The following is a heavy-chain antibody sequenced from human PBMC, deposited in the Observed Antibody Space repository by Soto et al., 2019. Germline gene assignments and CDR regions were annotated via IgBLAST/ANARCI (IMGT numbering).Heavy chain of an antibody. Sequence: LQLQESGSGLVESSQTLSLTCAVSGGSISSIGYSWSWIRQPPGKGLEWIGYIYHSGTTYYNPSLKSRVTISMDRSNNQFSLNLTSMTAADTAVYYCARTTVLRGAWFDPWGQGTLVIVSS. J-gene: IGHJ5*02. CDR1: GGSISSIGYS. V-gene: IGHV4-30-2*01. CDR3: ARTTVLRGAWFDP. D-gene: IGHD4-4*01. CDR2: IYHSGTT.